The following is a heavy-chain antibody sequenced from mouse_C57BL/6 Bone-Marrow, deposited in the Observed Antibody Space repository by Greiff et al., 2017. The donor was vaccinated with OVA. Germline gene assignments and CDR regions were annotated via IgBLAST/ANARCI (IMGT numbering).Heavy chain of an antibody. D-gene: IGHD1-1*01. Sequence: EVKVEESGPGLVKPSQSLSLTCSVTGYSITSGYYWNWIRQFPGNKLEWMGYISYDGSNNYNPSLKNRISITRDTSKNQFFLKLNSVTTEDTATYYCARDPRTYYYGTPYFDVWGTGTTVTVSS. CDR3: ARDPRTYYYGTPYFDV. J-gene: IGHJ1*03. CDR1: GYSITSGYY. V-gene: IGHV3-6*01. CDR2: ISYDGSN.